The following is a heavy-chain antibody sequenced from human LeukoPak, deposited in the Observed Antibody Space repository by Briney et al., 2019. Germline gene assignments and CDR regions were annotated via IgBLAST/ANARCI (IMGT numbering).Heavy chain of an antibody. CDR2: IGSSSSYI. CDR3: ARDLDAAVAGFDY. J-gene: IGHJ4*02. Sequence: PGGSLRLSCAASGFTFSSYSMNWVRQAPGKGLEWVSSIGSSSSYIYYADSVKGRFTISRDNAKNSLYLQMNSLRAEDTAVYYCARDLDAAVAGFDYWGQGTLVTVSS. V-gene: IGHV3-21*01. D-gene: IGHD6-19*01. CDR1: GFTFSSYS.